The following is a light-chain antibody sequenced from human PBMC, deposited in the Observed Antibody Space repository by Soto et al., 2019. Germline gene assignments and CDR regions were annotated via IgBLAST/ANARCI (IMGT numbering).Light chain of an antibody. CDR1: QGIGDT. J-gene: IGKJ1*01. CDR3: QQSYSDWT. V-gene: IGKV3D-11*01. CDR2: DTS. Sequence: IVLTQSPATLSVSPWEGATLSCRASQGIGDTLAWYQQKPGQTPRLLIYDTSIRATGVPARFSGSGSGTDFALTISSLQPEDFATYYCQQSYSDWTFGQGTKVDIK.